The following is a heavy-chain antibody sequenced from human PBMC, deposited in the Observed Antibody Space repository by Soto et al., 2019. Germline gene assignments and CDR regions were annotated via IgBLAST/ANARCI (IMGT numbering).Heavy chain of an antibody. D-gene: IGHD2-21*02. CDR2: ISYSGPS. CDR1: GGSISSGGYY. V-gene: IGHV4-61*08. Sequence: SETLSLTCTVSGGSISSGGYYWSWIRQHPGKGLEWIGSISYSGPSNYNPSFKSRVTISVDTSKNQSSLKLNSVTAADTAVYYCARDLWGYCGTDCYPLDVWGQGTTVTVSS. J-gene: IGHJ6*02. CDR3: ARDLWGYCGTDCYPLDV.